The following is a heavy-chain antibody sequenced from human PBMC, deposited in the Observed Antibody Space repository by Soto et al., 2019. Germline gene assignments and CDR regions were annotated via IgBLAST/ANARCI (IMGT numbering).Heavy chain of an antibody. V-gene: IGHV4-59*01. CDR2: IYYSGST. J-gene: IGHJ3*02. Sequence: PSETLSLTCTVSGGSISSYYWSWIRQPPGKGLEWIGYIYYSGSTNYNPSLKSRVTISVDTSKNQFSLKLSSVTAADTAVYYCARERKAMDAFDIWGQGTMVTVSS. CDR3: ARERKAMDAFDI. CDR1: GGSISSYY.